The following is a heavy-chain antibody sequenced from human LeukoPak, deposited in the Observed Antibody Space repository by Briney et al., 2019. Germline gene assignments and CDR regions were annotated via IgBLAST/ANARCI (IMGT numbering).Heavy chain of an antibody. D-gene: IGHD4-17*01. CDR2: INHSGST. CDR3: ARGDYGDDGGDAFDI. CDR1: GGSFCGDF. Sequence: SETLSLTCAVYGGSFCGDFWSWIRQSPGKGLEWIGEINHSGSTNYNPSLKSRVTISVDTSKNQFSLKLRSVTAADTAVYYCARGDYGDDGGDAFDIWGQGTMATVSS. V-gene: IGHV4-34*01. J-gene: IGHJ3*02.